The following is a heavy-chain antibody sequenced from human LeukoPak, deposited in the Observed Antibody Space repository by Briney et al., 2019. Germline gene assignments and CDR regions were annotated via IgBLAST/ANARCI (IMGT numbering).Heavy chain of an antibody. CDR1: GFTFSSYS. CDR2: ISRSSSYI. V-gene: IGHV3-21*01. D-gene: IGHD3-10*01. CDR3: ASDGSGLFDY. J-gene: IGHJ4*02. Sequence: GGSLRLSCAASGFTFSSYSMNWVRQARGKGLEWVSSISRSSSYIYYADSVKGRFTISRDNDKNSLYMQMNSLRAEDTPVYYCASDGSGLFDYWGQGTLVTVSS.